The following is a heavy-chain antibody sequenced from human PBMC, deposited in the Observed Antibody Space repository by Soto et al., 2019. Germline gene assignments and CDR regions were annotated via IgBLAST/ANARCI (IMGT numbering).Heavy chain of an antibody. CDR1: GYTLTRYS. D-gene: IGHD3-22*01. CDR2: INAGNGNT. Sequence: QVQLVQSGAEEMKPGASVKVSCKASGYTLTRYSIHWVRQAPGQRLEWMGWINAGNGNTKFSQKFRGRVPITRDTSASTAYMELRGLRSEDTAVYYCAILGTYYFDNSDNYFDFWGQGTLVTVSS. V-gene: IGHV1-3*05. CDR3: AILGTYYFDNSDNYFDF. J-gene: IGHJ4*02.